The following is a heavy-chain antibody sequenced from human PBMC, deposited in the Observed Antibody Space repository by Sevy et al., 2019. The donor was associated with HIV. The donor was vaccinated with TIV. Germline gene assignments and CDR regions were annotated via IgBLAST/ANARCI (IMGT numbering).Heavy chain of an antibody. CDR1: GFTFSNYV. J-gene: IGHJ6*02. V-gene: IGHV3-30*04. CDR3: ARSVLAVAGSYGMDV. CDR2: IASYGNDE. D-gene: IGHD6-19*01. Sequence: GGSLRLSCAASGFTFSNYVMHWVRQAPGKGLEWVTFIASYGNDEDYADSVKGRFTISRDNSRNTLYLQMNSLRPEDTAVYYCARSVLAVAGSYGMDVWGQGTTVTVSS.